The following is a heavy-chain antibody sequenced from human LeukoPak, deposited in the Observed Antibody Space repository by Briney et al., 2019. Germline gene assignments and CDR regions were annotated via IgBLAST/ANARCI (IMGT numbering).Heavy chain of an antibody. CDR2: ISAYNGNT. D-gene: IGHD4-11*01. J-gene: IGHJ6*03. Sequence: GASVKVSCKASGYTFTSYGISWVRQAPGQGLEWMGWISAYNGNTNYAQKFQGRVTMTTDTSTSTAYMELRSLRSDDTAVYYCARSTVGDSYYYTDVWGKGTTVTVSS. V-gene: IGHV1-18*01. CDR1: GYTFTSYG. CDR3: ARSTVGDSYYYTDV.